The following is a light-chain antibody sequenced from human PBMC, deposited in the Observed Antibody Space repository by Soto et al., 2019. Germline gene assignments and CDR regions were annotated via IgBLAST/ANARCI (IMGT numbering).Light chain of an antibody. Sequence: DIQMTQSPSTLSASVGDRVTITCRASQSISSWLAWYQQKPGKAPKLLIYKASSLESGVPSRFSGSGSGTEFTLTISSLQPDDFATYYCQQYNSYSPLTCGGGTKV. V-gene: IGKV1-5*03. CDR3: QQYNSYSPLT. J-gene: IGKJ4*01. CDR2: KAS. CDR1: QSISSW.